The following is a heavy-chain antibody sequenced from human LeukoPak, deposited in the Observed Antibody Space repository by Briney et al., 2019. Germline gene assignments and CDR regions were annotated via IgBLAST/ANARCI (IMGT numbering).Heavy chain of an antibody. V-gene: IGHV4-59*01. CDR1: GGSLSSYY. J-gene: IGHJ4*02. CDR2: IYYSGST. D-gene: IGHD3-9*01. Sequence: SETLSLTCTVSGGSLSSYYWSWIRQPPGKGLEWIGYIYYSGSTNNNPSLKSRVTISVDTSKNQFSLKLSSVTAADTAVYYCARAYYDILTGYYGFDYWGQGTLVTVSS. CDR3: ARAYYDILTGYYGFDY.